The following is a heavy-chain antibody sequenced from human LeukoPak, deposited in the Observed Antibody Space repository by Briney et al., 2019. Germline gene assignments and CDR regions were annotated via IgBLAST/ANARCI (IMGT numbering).Heavy chain of an antibody. CDR1: GFSCSNYG. CDR2: ISYDGKRQ. CDR3: AKDLYGGGWYNYCDP. J-gene: IGHJ5*02. V-gene: IGHV3-30*18. Sequence: GGSLRLYCAASGFSCSNYGMHWVRQAPGKGLEWVAMISYDGKRQHYGDSVKGRFTISRDNSKNTVYLQMNSLRPEDSAMYYCAKDLYGGGWYNYCDPWGQGTRVTVSS. D-gene: IGHD6-19*01.